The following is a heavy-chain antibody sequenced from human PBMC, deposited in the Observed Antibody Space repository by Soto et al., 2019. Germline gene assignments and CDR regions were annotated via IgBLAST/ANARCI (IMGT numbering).Heavy chain of an antibody. Sequence: GGSLRLSCAASGFTFDDYGMSWVRQAPGKGLEWVSGINWNGGSTGYADSVKGRFTISRDNAKNSLYLQMNSLRAEDTALYHCARSSSYCTNGVCFGSGIVSAFDIWGQGTMVTVSS. J-gene: IGHJ3*02. CDR3: ARSSSYCTNGVCFGSGIVSAFDI. CDR1: GFTFDDYG. CDR2: INWNGGST. V-gene: IGHV3-20*01. D-gene: IGHD2-8*01.